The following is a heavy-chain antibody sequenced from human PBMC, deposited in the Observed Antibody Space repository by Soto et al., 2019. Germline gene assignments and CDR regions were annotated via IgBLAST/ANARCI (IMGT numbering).Heavy chain of an antibody. CDR3: AKDQGDSSGYSNWFDP. J-gene: IGHJ5*02. Sequence: GGSLRLSCAVSGFTFRSYGMHWVRQAPGKGLEWVAVISFDGSNEYYADSVKGRFTISRDNSKNTLYLQMNSVRTEDTAVYYCAKDQGDSSGYSNWFDPWGQGTLVTVPQ. V-gene: IGHV3-30*18. D-gene: IGHD3-22*01. CDR1: GFTFRSYG. CDR2: ISFDGSNE.